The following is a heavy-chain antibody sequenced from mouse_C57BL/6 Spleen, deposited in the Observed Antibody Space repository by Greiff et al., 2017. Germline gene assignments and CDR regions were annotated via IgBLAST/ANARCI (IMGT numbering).Heavy chain of an antibody. Sequence: EVQLQQSGAELVKPGASVKLSCTASGFNIKDYYMHWVKQRTEQGLEWIGRIDPEDGETKYAPKFQGKATITAEPSSNTASLQLSRLTSEDTAFYYCATPSTMVTTTGVDYWGQGTTLTVSS. CDR1: GFNIKDYY. CDR3: ATPSTMVTTTGVDY. CDR2: IDPEDGET. J-gene: IGHJ2*01. V-gene: IGHV14-2*01. D-gene: IGHD2-2*01.